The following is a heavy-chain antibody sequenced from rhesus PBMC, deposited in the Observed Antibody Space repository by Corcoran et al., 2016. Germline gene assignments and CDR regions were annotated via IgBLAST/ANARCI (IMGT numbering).Heavy chain of an antibody. CDR2: ISGSSGCT. CDR3: ARLRSGSSPDY. D-gene: IGHD6-25*01. Sequence: QVQLQESGPGLVKPSETLSLTCAVSGYSISSGYYWGWIRQPPGKGLEYIGYISGSSGCTYYNPSLQSRVTISKDTSQHQFCLKLSSVTAADTAVYYCARLRSGSSPDYWGQGVLVTGSS. V-gene: IGHV4-99*01. J-gene: IGHJ4*01. CDR1: GYSISSGYY.